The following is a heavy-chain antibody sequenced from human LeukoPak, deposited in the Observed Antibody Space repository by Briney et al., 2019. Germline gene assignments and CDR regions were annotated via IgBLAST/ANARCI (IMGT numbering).Heavy chain of an antibody. CDR2: INPSGGST. CDR1: GYTFTSYY. Sequence: GASVKVSCKASGYTFTSYYMHWVRQAPGQGLEWMGIINPSGGSTSYAQKFQGRVTMTRDTSTSTVYMDQSSLRSEDTAVYYCARDLELRFLEWSRSNYYYYYMDVWGKGTPVTVSS. D-gene: IGHD3-3*01. J-gene: IGHJ6*03. V-gene: IGHV1-46*01. CDR3: ARDLELRFLEWSRSNYYYYYMDV.